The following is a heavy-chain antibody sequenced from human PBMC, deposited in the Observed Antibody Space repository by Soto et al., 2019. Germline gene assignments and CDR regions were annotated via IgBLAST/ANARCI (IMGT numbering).Heavy chain of an antibody. CDR3: ARAAPVYYDSSGYYYLHGGYGMDV. V-gene: IGHV1-46*01. D-gene: IGHD3-22*01. J-gene: IGHJ6*02. CDR1: GYTFTRYY. Sequence: ASVKVYCKTSGYTFTRYYMHWVRQAPGQGLEWMGIINPSGGSTSYAQKFQGRVTMTRDTSTSTVYMELSSLRSEDTAVYYCARAAPVYYDSSGYYYLHGGYGMDVWGQGTTVTVSS. CDR2: INPSGGST.